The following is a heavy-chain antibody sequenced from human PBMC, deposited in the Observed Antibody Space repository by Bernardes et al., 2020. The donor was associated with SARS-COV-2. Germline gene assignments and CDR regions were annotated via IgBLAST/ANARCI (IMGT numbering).Heavy chain of an antibody. V-gene: IGHV4-39*01. CDR1: GGSISSSSYY. Sequence: ETLSLTCTVSGGSISSSSYYWGWIRQPPGKGLEWIGSIYYSGSTYYNPSLKSRVTISVDTSKNQFSLKLSSVTAADTAVYYCARGVGADYYGMDVWGQGTTVTVSS. D-gene: IGHD1-26*01. J-gene: IGHJ6*02. CDR3: ARGVGADYYGMDV. CDR2: IYYSGST.